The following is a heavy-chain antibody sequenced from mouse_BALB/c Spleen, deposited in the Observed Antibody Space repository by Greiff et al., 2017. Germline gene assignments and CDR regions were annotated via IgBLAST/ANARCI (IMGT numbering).Heavy chain of an antibody. Sequence: EVHLVESGGGLVQPGGSRKLSCAASGFNFSSFGMHWVRQAPEKGLEWVAYISSGSSTIDYADTVKGRFTISRDNPKNTLFLQMPSLRSEDTAMYYCAYGYYNYAMDYWGQGTSVTVSS. D-gene: IGHD2-3*01. CDR2: ISSGSSTI. CDR1: GFNFSSFG. CDR3: AYGYYNYAMDY. V-gene: IGHV5-17*02. J-gene: IGHJ4*01.